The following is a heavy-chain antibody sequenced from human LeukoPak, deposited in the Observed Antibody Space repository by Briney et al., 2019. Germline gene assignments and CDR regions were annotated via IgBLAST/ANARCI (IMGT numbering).Heavy chain of an antibody. D-gene: IGHD3-10*01. CDR1: GFTFSRYA. CDR3: ARVGYYSSGPFSYFDY. J-gene: IGHJ4*02. V-gene: IGHV3-30-3*01. CDR2: ISYDGSNE. Sequence: GGSLRLSCAASGFTFSRYAMHWVRQAPGKGLEWVAVISYDGSNEYYAESVKGRFTISRDSSENTLYLEMNSLRVEDTAVYYCARVGYYSSGPFSYFDYWGQGTLVTVSS.